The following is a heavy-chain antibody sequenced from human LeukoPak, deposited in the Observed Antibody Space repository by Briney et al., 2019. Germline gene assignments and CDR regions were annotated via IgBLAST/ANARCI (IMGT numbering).Heavy chain of an antibody. CDR1: GYTFTSYW. V-gene: IGHV5-51*01. D-gene: IGHD2-21*02. CDR3: ARHDGYSTSLNAFDI. Sequence: GESLKISCQGSGYTFTSYWIAWVRQMPGKGLEWVGIIYPGDSDARYSPSFQGQVTISVDKSISTAYLRWSSLKASDTAMYYCARHDGYSTSLNAFDIWGQGTMLTVSS. CDR2: IYPGDSDA. J-gene: IGHJ3*02.